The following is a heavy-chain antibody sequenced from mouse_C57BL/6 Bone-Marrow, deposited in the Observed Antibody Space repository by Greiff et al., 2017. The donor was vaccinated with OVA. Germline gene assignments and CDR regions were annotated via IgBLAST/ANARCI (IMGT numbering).Heavy chain of an antibody. J-gene: IGHJ2*01. V-gene: IGHV1-81*01. CDR2: IYPRSGNT. CDR3: ARSSYYGSSYFFDY. D-gene: IGHD1-1*01. CDR1: GYTFTSYG. Sequence: QVQLQQSGAELARPGASVKLSCKASGYTFTSYGISWVKQRTGQGLEWIGEIYPRSGNTYYNEKFKGKATLTADKPSSTAYMQLSSLTSEDSAVYYCARSSYYGSSYFFDYWGQGTTLTVSS.